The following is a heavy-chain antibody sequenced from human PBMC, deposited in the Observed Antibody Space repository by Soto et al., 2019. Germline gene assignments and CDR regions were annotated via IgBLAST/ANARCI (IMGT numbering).Heavy chain of an antibody. Sequence: QITLKESGPTLVKPTQTLTLTCTFSGFSLSTSGGGVGWIRQPTGKALEWLALSNWDDDKRYSPSLKSSLTITKDTSKIQVVLTRTNMDPVDTATYYCAHSEERGYSYVAWCQGTLVTVAS. CDR1: GFSLSTSGGG. CDR3: AHSEERGYSYVA. V-gene: IGHV2-5*02. CDR2: SNWDDDK. J-gene: IGHJ5*02. D-gene: IGHD5-18*01.